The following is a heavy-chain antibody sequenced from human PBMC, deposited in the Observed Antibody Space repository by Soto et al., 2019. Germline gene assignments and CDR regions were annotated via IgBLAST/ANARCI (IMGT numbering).Heavy chain of an antibody. CDR3: ARGPYYFDSSGKPGTYYYYGMDV. CDR2: VSGSGGTT. Sequence: GGSLRLSCAASGFTFSSYAMSWVRQAPGKGLEWVSAVSGSGGTTSYADSVKGRFTISRDNSKNTLYLQMNSLRAEDTAVYYCARGPYYFDSSGKPGTYYYYGMDVWGQGTTVTVSS. V-gene: IGHV3-23*01. J-gene: IGHJ6*02. CDR1: GFTFSSYA. D-gene: IGHD3-22*01.